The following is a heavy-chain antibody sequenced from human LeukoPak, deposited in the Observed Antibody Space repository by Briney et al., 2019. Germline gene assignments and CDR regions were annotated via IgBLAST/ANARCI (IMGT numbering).Heavy chain of an antibody. CDR1: GFTFSTYW. CDR3: ARVMIQGYYLDT. Sequence: GGSLRLSCAASGFTFSTYWMSWVRQAPGKGLEWVADIKEDGSEKYYVDSVKGRFTISRDNAKNSLYLQMNSLRAEDTAVYYCARVMIQGYYLDTWGQGTLVAVSS. V-gene: IGHV3-7*01. CDR2: IKEDGSEK. J-gene: IGHJ5*02. D-gene: IGHD2-21*01.